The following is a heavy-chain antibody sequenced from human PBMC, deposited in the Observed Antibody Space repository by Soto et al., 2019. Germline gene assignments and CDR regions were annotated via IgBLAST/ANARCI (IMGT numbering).Heavy chain of an antibody. CDR3: AEEGEQQLGGNFDY. V-gene: IGHV3-30-3*01. Sequence: GGSLRLSCAASGFTFSSYAMHWVRQAPGKGLEWVAVISYDGSNKYYADSVKGRFTISRDNSKNTLYLQMNSLRAEDTAVYYCAEEGEQQLGGNFDYWGQGTLVTVSS. CDR2: ISYDGSNK. CDR1: GFTFSSYA. D-gene: IGHD6-13*01. J-gene: IGHJ4*02.